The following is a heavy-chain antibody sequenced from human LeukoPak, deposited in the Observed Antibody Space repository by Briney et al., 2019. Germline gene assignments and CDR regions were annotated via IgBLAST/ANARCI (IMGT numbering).Heavy chain of an antibody. CDR3: AKGVYSSGWYRGAY. V-gene: IGHV3-23*01. J-gene: IGHJ4*02. CDR2: ISSSGGST. CDR1: GFTFSSYW. D-gene: IGHD6-19*01. Sequence: GGSLRLSCAASGFTFSSYWMSWVRQAPGKGLEWVAAISSSGGSTYYADSVKGRFTISRDNSKNTLYLQMNSLRAADTAVYYCAKGVYSSGWYRGAYWGQGTLVTVSS.